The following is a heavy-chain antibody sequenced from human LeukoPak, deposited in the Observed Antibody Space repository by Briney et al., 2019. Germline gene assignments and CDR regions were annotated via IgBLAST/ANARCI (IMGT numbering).Heavy chain of an antibody. Sequence: GSLRLSCTASGFTFSSYAMSWVRQAPGKGLEWVSTIGGGSERTYYADSAKGRFTNSRDNSKNTVYLQMNSLRAEDTAVYYCARVLSGSQDYWGQGTRVTVFS. D-gene: IGHD1-26*01. CDR3: ARVLSGSQDY. CDR2: IGGGSERT. J-gene: IGHJ4*02. CDR1: GFTFSSYA. V-gene: IGHV3-23*01.